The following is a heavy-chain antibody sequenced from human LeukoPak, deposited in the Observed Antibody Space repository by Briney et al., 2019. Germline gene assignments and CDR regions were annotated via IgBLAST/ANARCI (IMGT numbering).Heavy chain of an antibody. CDR3: ARQNYYDNSRPLDY. D-gene: IGHD3-22*01. J-gene: IGHJ4*02. CDR1: GGSISSTAYY. V-gene: IGHV4-39*01. CDR2: ISYSGRT. Sequence: PSETLSLTCTVSGGSISSTAYYWGWVRQPPGKGLEWVATISYSGRTYYNPSLKSRLTISVDTPKNQFSLRLTSVTAADTAVYYCARQNYYDNSRPLDYWGQGTLVTVSS.